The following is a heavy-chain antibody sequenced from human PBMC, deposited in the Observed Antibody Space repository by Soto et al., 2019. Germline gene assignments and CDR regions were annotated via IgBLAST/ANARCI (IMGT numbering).Heavy chain of an antibody. CDR2: INHSGST. J-gene: IGHJ6*02. Sequence: SETLSLTCAVYGGYFSGYDGSWIRQPPGKGLGWIGEINHSGSTNYNPSLKSRVTISVDTSKNQFSLKLSSVTAADTAVYYCARVSIAARRGAYYGMDVWGQGTTVTVSS. CDR3: ARVSIAARRGAYYGMDV. D-gene: IGHD6-6*01. V-gene: IGHV4-34*01. CDR1: GGYFSGYD.